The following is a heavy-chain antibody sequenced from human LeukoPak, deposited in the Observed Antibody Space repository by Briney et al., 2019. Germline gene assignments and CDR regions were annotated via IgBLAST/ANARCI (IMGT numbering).Heavy chain of an antibody. D-gene: IGHD3-22*01. CDR1: GFTLSYSY. CDR3: ARDPAAYYDSSGYYLNTIVY. Sequence: GGSLRLSCAAPGFTLSYSYMRWVRQALGEGLEWVSAFNSVGNTFYTDYVKGRFTMSRENSKNTLYLQLSSLRAEDTAVYYCARDPAAYYDSSGYYLNTIVYWGQGTLVTVSS. CDR2: FNSVGNT. V-gene: IGHV3-66*01. J-gene: IGHJ4*02.